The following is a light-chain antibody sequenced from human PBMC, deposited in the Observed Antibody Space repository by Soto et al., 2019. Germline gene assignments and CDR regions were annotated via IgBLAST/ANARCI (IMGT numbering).Light chain of an antibody. CDR1: SSNVGGYNY. V-gene: IGLV2-8*01. CDR2: EVS. CDR3: SSYAGSNNLV. J-gene: IGLJ3*02. Sequence: QSALTQPPSASGSPGRSATISSTGTSSNVGGYNYVPGYQQHPGKAPKLMIFEVSERPSGVPDRFSGSKSGNTASLTVSGLQAEDEADYYCSSYAGSNNLVFGGGTKLTIL.